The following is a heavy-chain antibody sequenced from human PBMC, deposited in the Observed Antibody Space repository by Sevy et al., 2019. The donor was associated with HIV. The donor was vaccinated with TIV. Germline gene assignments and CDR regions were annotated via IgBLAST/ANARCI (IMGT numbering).Heavy chain of an antibody. CDR3: ASVAVGVVVPAAMRVSGGWFNP. V-gene: IGHV3-30-3*01. D-gene: IGHD2-2*01. Sequence: GGSLRLSCAASGFTFSSYAMHWVRQAPGKGLEWVAVISYDGSNKYYADSVKGRFTISRDNSKNTLYLQMNSLRAEDTAVHYCASVAVGVVVPAAMRVSGGWFNPWGQGTLVTVSS. CDR1: GFTFSSYA. CDR2: ISYDGSNK. J-gene: IGHJ5*02.